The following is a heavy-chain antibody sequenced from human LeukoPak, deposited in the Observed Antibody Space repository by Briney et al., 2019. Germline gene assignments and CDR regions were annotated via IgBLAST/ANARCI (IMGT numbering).Heavy chain of an antibody. V-gene: IGHV3-49*03. CDR1: EFTFGAYA. D-gene: IGHD3-22*01. Sequence: PGRSLRLSCTALEFTFGAYAMSGFRKAPGKGLEWVGFIRSKAYGGTTEYAATVKGRFTISRDYSQSIANLQTHSLKTEPTTEYYCTRGRYYYDSSGLYYWGQGTLVTVSS. J-gene: IGHJ4*02. CDR2: IRSKAYGGTT. CDR3: TRGRYYYDSSGLYY.